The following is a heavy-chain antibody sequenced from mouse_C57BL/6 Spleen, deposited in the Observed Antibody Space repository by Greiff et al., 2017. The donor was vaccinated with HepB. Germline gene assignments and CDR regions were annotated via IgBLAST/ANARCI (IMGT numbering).Heavy chain of an antibody. CDR1: GYTFTDYN. V-gene: IGHV1-22*01. Sequence: VQLQQPGPELVKPGASVKMSCKASGYTFTDYNMHWVKQSHGKSLEWIGYINPNNGGTSYNQKFKGKATLTVNKSSSTAYMELRSLTSEDSAVYYCARSHYYGSRTWFAYWGQGTLVTVSA. J-gene: IGHJ3*01. CDR3: ARSHYYGSRTWFAY. D-gene: IGHD1-1*01. CDR2: INPNNGGT.